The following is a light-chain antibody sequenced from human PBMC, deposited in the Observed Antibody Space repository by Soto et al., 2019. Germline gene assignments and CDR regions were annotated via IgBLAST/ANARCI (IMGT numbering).Light chain of an antibody. V-gene: IGKV3-15*01. CDR1: QSLSSN. Sequence: EIVMTQSPATLSVSPGERATLSCRASQSLSSNLAWYQQKPGQAPRLLIYGASTRATGIPARFSGSGSGTEFTLTISSLQSEDFALYYCHQRQSWPRTFGQGTKVDIK. CDR3: HQRQSWPRT. CDR2: GAS. J-gene: IGKJ1*01.